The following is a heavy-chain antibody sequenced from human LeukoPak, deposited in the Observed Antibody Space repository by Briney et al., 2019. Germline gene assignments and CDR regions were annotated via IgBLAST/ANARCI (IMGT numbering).Heavy chain of an antibody. CDR3: ARGFGYCSSASCYWDWFDP. CDR1: GYSFTSYW. D-gene: IGHD2-2*01. Sequence: GESLKISCKGSGYSFTSYWIGWVRQMPGKGLGWMGIIYPGDSDTRYSPSFQGQVTISADKSISTAYLQWSSLKASDTAMYYCARGFGYCSSASCYWDWFDPWGQGTLVTVSS. J-gene: IGHJ5*02. CDR2: IYPGDSDT. V-gene: IGHV5-51*01.